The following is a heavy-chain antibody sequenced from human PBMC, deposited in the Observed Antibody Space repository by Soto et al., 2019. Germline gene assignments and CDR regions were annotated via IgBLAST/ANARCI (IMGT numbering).Heavy chain of an antibody. CDR1: GYTFTSYG. D-gene: IGHD1-1*01. V-gene: IGHV1-18*01. Sequence: QVYLVQSGAEVKKPGASVKVSCKGSGYTFTSYGITWVRQAPGQGLERMGWISAHNGNTDYAQRLQGRVTVTRDTSTSTAYMELRSLKSDDTAVYYCARGRYGDYWGQGALVTVSS. J-gene: IGHJ4*02. CDR3: ARGRYGDY. CDR2: ISAHNGNT.